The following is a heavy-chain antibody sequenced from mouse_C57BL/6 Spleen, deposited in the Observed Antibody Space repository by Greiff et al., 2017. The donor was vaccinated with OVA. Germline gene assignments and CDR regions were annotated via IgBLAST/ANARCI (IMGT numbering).Heavy chain of an antibody. Sequence: VQLQQSGAELVRPGASVKLSCTASGFNIKDDYMHWVKQRPEQGLEWIGWIDPENGDTEYASKFQGKATITADTSSNTAYLQLSSLTSEDTAVYYCAAATGQLRFSFAYWGQGTLVTVSA. CDR1: GFNIKDDY. V-gene: IGHV14-4*01. J-gene: IGHJ3*01. CDR2: IDPENGDT. CDR3: AAATGQLRFSFAY. D-gene: IGHD3-2*02.